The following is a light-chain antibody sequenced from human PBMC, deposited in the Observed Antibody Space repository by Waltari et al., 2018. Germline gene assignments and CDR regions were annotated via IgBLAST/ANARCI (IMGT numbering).Light chain of an antibody. CDR1: QILSYNAGNKNY. CDR2: WAS. CDR3: HQYYSRSYT. J-gene: IGKJ2*01. V-gene: IGKV4-1*01. Sequence: DIVVNQSPDSLVVSLCESATIGCKSSQILSYNAGNKNYLAWYQQKPGQQPKLLIYWASTREAGVPDRFNGRGYGTEFTLTISSLQAEDAAVYYCHQYYSRSYTFGQGTKLEIK.